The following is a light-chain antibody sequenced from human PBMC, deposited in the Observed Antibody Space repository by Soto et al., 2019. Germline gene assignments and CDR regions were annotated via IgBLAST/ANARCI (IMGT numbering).Light chain of an antibody. CDR2: GAS. CDR1: QDISTN. V-gene: IGKV3-15*01. Sequence: EIVMTQPPATLSVSPGERATLSCRASQDISTNLAWYQQKPGQAPRLLIYGASTRATGIPARFSGSGSGTEFTLTISSLQSEDFAVYYCQQYDNWLRTFGQGTKV. CDR3: QQYDNWLRT. J-gene: IGKJ1*01.